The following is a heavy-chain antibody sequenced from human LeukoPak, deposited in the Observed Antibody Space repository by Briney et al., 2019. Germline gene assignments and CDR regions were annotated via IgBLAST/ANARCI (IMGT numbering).Heavy chain of an antibody. CDR3: ARAGSGYSFDY. D-gene: IGHD3-10*01. Sequence: SETLSLTCTVSGTSISTYYWSWIRQPPGKGLEWVGYLYYSGSTIYNPSLKSRVTISVDTSKNEFSLRLSSVTAADTAVYYCARAGSGYSFDYWGQGTLVTVSS. V-gene: IGHV4-59*08. CDR1: GTSISTYY. J-gene: IGHJ4*02. CDR2: LYYSGST.